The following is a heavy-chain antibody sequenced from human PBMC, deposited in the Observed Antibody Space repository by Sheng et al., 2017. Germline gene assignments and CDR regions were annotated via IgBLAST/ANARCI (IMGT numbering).Heavy chain of an antibody. V-gene: IGHV3-9*03. CDR1: GFTFDDYA. J-gene: IGHJ3*02. CDR2: ITWNSGSI. Sequence: EVQLVESGGGLVQPGRSLRLSCAASGFTFDDYAMHWVRQAPGKGLEWVAGITWNSGSIGYADSVKGRFTISRDNAKNSLYLQMNSLRAEDMALYYCAKDSTGSNYFDAFDMWAKGQWSPPLQ. D-gene: IGHD4-4*01. CDR3: AKDSTGSNYFDAFDM.